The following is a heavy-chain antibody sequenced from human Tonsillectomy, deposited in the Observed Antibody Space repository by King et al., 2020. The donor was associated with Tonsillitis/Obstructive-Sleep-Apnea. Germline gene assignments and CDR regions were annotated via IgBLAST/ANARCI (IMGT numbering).Heavy chain of an antibody. CDR1: GFTFSDYA. Sequence: VQLVESGGGEVQPGRSLRLSCAASGFTFSDYAMYWVRQAPGKGLEGVAVMSYDGANKNYADSVKGRSTSSRDNSKNTLYLQMDSLRAEDTAVYFCARGCPPDYWGQGTLVTVSS. CDR3: ARGCPPDY. J-gene: IGHJ4*02. V-gene: IGHV3-30*01. D-gene: IGHD2-15*01. CDR2: MSYDGANK.